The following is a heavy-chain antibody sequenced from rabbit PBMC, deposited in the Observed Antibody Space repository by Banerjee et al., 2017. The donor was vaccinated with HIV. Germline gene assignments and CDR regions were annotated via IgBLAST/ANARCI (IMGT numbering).Heavy chain of an antibody. D-gene: IGHD2-1*01. Sequence: QEQLVESGGGLVQPGGSLKLSCKASGFDFSSYGVSWVRQAPGKGLDWIGYIDPVFGSIHYASWVNGRFTISDHNAQNTLYLQLNSLTAADTATYFCVSYDDYGDRNLWGQGTLVTVS. J-gene: IGHJ4*01. V-gene: IGHV1S47*01. CDR2: IDPVFGSI. CDR1: GFDFSSYG. CDR3: VSYDDYGDRNL.